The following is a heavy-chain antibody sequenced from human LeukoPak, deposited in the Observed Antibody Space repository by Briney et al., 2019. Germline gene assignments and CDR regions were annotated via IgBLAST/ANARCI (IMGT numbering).Heavy chain of an antibody. D-gene: IGHD2-21*01. CDR1: GGSFSGYY. CDR2: INHSGST. J-gene: IGHJ4*02. CDR3: ARSVVATPHDIDY. Sequence: SETLSLTCAVYGGSFSGYYWSWIRQPPGKGLEWIGEINHSGSTNYNPSLKSRVTISVDTSKNQFSLKLSSVTAADTAVYYCARSVVATPHDIDYWGQGTLVTVSS. V-gene: IGHV4-34*01.